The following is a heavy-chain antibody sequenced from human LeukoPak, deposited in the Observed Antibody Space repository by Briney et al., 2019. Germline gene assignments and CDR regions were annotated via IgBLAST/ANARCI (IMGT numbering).Heavy chain of an antibody. CDR2: INPNSGGT. Sequence: ASVKVSCKASGYTFTNYYIHWVRQAPGQGLEWMGWINPNSGGTNYAQKFQGRVTMTRDTSISTAYMELSRLRSDDTAVYYCARESSRRGYCSGGSCSDSGWFDPWGQGTLVTVSS. D-gene: IGHD2-15*01. J-gene: IGHJ5*02. CDR1: GYTFTNYY. CDR3: ARESSRRGYCSGGSCSDSGWFDP. V-gene: IGHV1-2*02.